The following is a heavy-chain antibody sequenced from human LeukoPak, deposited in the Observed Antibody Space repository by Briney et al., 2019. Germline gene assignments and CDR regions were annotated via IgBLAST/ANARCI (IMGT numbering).Heavy chain of an antibody. CDR2: IYTSGST. CDR3: ARGLRRQWLVTTPNWFDP. J-gene: IGHJ5*02. CDR1: GGSISSGSYY. Sequence: SETLSLTCTVSGGSISSGSYYRSWIRQPAGKGLEWIGRIYTSGSTNYNPSLKSRVTISVDTSKNQFSLKLSSVTAADTAVYYCARGLRRQWLVTTPNWFDPWGQGTLVTVSS. D-gene: IGHD6-19*01. V-gene: IGHV4-61*02.